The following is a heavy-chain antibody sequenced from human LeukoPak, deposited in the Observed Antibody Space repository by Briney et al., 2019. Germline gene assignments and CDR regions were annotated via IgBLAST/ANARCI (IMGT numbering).Heavy chain of an antibody. Sequence: SETLSLTCTVSGGSISSYYWSWIRQPPGKGLEWIGYIYYSGSTNYNPSLKSRVTISVDTSKNQFSLKLSSVTPADTAVYYCARVLWFGEFWYYFDYWGQGTLVTVSS. V-gene: IGHV4-59*01. CDR1: GGSISSYY. CDR3: ARVLWFGEFWYYFDY. D-gene: IGHD3-10*01. CDR2: IYYSGST. J-gene: IGHJ4*02.